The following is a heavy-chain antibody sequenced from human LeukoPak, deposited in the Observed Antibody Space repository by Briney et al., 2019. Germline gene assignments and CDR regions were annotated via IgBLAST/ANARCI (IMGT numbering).Heavy chain of an antibody. D-gene: IGHD6-6*01. V-gene: IGHV1-18*01. CDR2: VSAYNGNT. CDR3: ARAIAARPSPDY. CDR1: GYTFTSYG. J-gene: IGHJ4*02. Sequence: ASVKVSCKASGYTFTSYGISWVRQAPGQGLEWMGWVSAYNGNTNYAQKLQGRVTMTTDTSTSTAYMELRSLRSDDTAVYYCARAIAARPSPDYWGQGTLVTVSS.